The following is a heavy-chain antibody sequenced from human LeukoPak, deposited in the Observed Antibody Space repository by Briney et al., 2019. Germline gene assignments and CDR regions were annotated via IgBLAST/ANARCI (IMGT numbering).Heavy chain of an antibody. J-gene: IGHJ4*02. CDR1: GFTFSSYG. V-gene: IGHV3-33*06. Sequence: GGSLRLSCAASGFTFSSYGMHWVRQAPGKGLEWVAVILSDGSKEFYTDSVKGRFTISRDNSKNTLYLQMNSLRAEDTAVYYCAKAPWQQLDRFDYWGQGTLVTVSS. CDR2: ILSDGSKE. D-gene: IGHD6-13*01. CDR3: AKAPWQQLDRFDY.